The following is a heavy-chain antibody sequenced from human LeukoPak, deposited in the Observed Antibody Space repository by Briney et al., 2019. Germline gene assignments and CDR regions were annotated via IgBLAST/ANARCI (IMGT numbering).Heavy chain of an antibody. CDR2: ISSTSAYI. V-gene: IGHV3-21*01. D-gene: IGHD2-8*02. J-gene: IGHJ5*01. Sequence: GGSLRLSCAGSGFALKSYSLTRVRQAPGKGLEWVSSISSTSAYIHYADSVKGRFTISRDLEMNSLGAEDTATYYCARVAVSGPTGWFDSWGQGTLVIVPS. CDR3: ARVAVSGPTGWFDS. CDR1: GFALKSYS.